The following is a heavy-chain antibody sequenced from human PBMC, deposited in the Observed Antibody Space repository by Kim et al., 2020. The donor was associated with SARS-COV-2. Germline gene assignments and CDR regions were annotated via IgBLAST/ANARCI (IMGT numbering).Heavy chain of an antibody. J-gene: IGHJ6*01. V-gene: IGHV3-9*01. Sequence: GGSLRLSCAASGFTFDDYAMHWVRQAPGKGLEWVSGISWNSGTIGYADSVKGRFTISRDNAKNSLYLQMNSLRTEDTALHYCAKSKSTMFQGVWYGWDV. CDR2: ISWNSGTI. D-gene: IGHD3-10*01. CDR3: AKSKSTMFQGVWYGWDV. CDR1: GFTFDDYA.